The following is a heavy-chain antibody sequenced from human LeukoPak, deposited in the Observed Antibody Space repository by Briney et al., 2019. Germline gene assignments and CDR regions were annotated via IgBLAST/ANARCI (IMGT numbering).Heavy chain of an antibody. CDR1: GFTFSDYF. D-gene: IGHD1-1*01. V-gene: IGHV3-11*01. CDR2: ISSSGSTI. Sequence: GGSLRLSCAASGFTFSDYFMSWIRQAPGKGLEWVSYISSSGSTIYYADSVKGRFTISRDNAKNSLYLQMNSLRAEDTAVYYCARGLENYYYYYGMDVWGQGTTVTVSS. J-gene: IGHJ6*02. CDR3: ARGLENYYYYYGMDV.